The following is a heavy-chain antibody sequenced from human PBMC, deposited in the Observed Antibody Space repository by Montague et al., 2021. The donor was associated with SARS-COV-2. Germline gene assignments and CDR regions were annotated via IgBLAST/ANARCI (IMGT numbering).Heavy chain of an antibody. CDR3: AKDLRVITLAYFDY. D-gene: IGHD1-14*01. J-gene: IGHJ4*02. V-gene: IGHV3-9*01. CDR2: ISWDSGNI. Sequence: SLRLSCAASGFTFNYYAMHWVRQAPGKGLEWVSGISWDSGNIVYADSVKGRFTISRDNAKNSLHLQMNNLRTEDTALYYCAKDLRVITLAYFDYWGQGSLVTVSS. CDR1: GFTFNYYA.